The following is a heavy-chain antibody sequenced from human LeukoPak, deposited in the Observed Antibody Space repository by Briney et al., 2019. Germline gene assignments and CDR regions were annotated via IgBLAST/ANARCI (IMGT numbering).Heavy chain of an antibody. CDR1: VCTLDDYA. CDR3: AKAHYYGSGNLGY. J-gene: IGHJ4*02. CDR2: ISGDGGST. Sequence: GGFLRLSFASSVCTLDDYALHWVRQAPGKGLEWVSLISGDGGSTYYADSVKGRFTISRDNSKNSLYLQMNSLRTEDTALYYCAKAHYYGSGNLGYWGQGTLVTVSS. V-gene: IGHV3-43*02. D-gene: IGHD3-10*01.